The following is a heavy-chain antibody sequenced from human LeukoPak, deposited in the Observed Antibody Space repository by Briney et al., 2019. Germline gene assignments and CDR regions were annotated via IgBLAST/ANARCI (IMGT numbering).Heavy chain of an antibody. CDR2: ISGSGGST. CDR1: GFTFSSYA. V-gene: IGHV3-23*01. D-gene: IGHD1-26*01. J-gene: IGHJ4*02. CDR3: AKKRGSYNSPSPYYFDY. Sequence: GGSLRLSCAASGFTFSSYAMSWVRQAPGKGLEWVSAISGSGGSTYYADSVKGRFTISRDNSKNTLYLQMDSLRAEDTAVYYCAKKRGSYNSPSPYYFDYWGQGTLVTVSS.